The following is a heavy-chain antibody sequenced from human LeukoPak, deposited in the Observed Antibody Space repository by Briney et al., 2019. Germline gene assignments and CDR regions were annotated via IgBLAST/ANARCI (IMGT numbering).Heavy chain of an antibody. V-gene: IGHV4-59*08. CDR1: GGSISSYY. CDR3: ARQGDGYNLGLNY. J-gene: IGHJ4*02. CDR2: IYYSGST. Sequence: SETLSLTCTVSGGSISSYYWSWIRQPPGKGLEWIGYIYYSGSTNYNPSLKSRVTISVDTSKNQFSPKLSSVTAADTAVYYCARQGDGYNLGLNYWGQGTLVTVSS. D-gene: IGHD5-24*01.